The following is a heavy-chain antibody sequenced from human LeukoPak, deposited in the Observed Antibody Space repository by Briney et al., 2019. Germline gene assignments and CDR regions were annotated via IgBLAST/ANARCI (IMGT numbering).Heavy chain of an antibody. CDR3: ARDRKGIYYYGMDV. CDR2: ISSSSSTI. CDR1: GFTFSSYS. D-gene: IGHD2-15*01. J-gene: IGHJ6*02. Sequence: GGSLRLSCAASGFTFSSYSMNWVRQAPGKGLEWVSYISSSSSTIYYADSVKGRFTISRDNAKNSLYLHMNSLRDEDTAVYYCARDRKGIYYYGMDVWGQGTTVTVSS. V-gene: IGHV3-48*02.